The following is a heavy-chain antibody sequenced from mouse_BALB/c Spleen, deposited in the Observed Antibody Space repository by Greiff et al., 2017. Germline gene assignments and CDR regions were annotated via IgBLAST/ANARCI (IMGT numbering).Heavy chain of an antibody. V-gene: IGHV5-15*02. CDR1: GFTFSDYG. Sequence: DVQLVESGGGLVQPGGSRKLSCAASGFTFSDYGMAWVRQAPGKGPEWVAFISNLAYSIYYADTVTGRFTISRENAKNTLYLELSSLRSEDTAMYYCAMYRHGEVYAMDYWGKGTSVTVSS. CDR2: ISNLAYSI. CDR3: AMYRHGEVYAMDY. D-gene: IGHD2-14*01. J-gene: IGHJ4*01.